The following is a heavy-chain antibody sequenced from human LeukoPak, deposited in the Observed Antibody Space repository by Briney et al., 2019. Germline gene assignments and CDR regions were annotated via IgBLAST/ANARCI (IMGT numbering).Heavy chain of an antibody. CDR3: ARGRGIFGVVTPYYFDY. D-gene: IGHD3-3*01. CDR1: GGSITGGSYY. J-gene: IGHJ4*02. CDR2: INHSGST. Sequence: SETLSLTCTVSGGSITGGSYYWAWIRQPPGKGLEWIGEINHSGSTNYNPSLKSRVTISVDTSKNQFSLKLSSVTAADTAVYYCARGRGIFGVVTPYYFDYWGQGTLVTVSS. V-gene: IGHV4-34*01.